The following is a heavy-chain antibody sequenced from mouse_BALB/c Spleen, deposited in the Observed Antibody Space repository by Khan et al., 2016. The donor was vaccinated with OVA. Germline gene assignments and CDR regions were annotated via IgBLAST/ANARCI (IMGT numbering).Heavy chain of an antibody. Sequence: QVQLKESGPGLVAPSQSLSITCTVSGFSLTSYGVGWVRQPPGKGLEWLGVIWGDGSTNYHSALISRLNINKDNSKSQVFLKLNSLQTDDTATYYGAHYYYYRDWFAYWGQGTLVTVSA. V-gene: IGHV2-3*01. D-gene: IGHD1-1*01. CDR2: IWGDGST. J-gene: IGHJ3*01. CDR1: GFSLTSYG. CDR3: AHYYYYRDWFAY.